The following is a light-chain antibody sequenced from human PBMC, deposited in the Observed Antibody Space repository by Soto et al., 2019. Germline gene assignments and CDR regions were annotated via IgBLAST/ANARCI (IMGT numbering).Light chain of an antibody. CDR2: DAS. CDR3: KKYSHLIYT. Sequence: DIQMTQSPSSLSASVGDRVTITCQASQDIDNYLNWYQQKPGEAPELLIYDASKLETGVTSRFSGSGSGTDFTLTITTLQPEDSATYYCKKYSHLIYTFGQGTKLAIK. V-gene: IGKV1-33*01. J-gene: IGKJ2*01. CDR1: QDIDNY.